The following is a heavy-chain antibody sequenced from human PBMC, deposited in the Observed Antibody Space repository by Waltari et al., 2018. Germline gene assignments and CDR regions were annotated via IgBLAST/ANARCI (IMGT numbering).Heavy chain of an antibody. CDR2: VITNSGDT. CDR3: ARDPAGDGFYYFDY. CDR1: GYSFTGYY. Sequence: QVQLVQSGAEVQTPGASVKVPCKAYGYSFTGYYIHWVRQAPGQGLEWMGRVITNSGDTNYAQKFQGRVTLTRDTSTSTGYMQLSGLRSDDTALYYCARDPAGDGFYYFDYWGQGSLVTVSS. D-gene: IGHD2-2*01. V-gene: IGHV1-2*06. J-gene: IGHJ4*02.